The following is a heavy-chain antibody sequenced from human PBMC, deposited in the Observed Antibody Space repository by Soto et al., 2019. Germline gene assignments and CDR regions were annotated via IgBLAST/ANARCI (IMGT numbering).Heavy chain of an antibody. CDR3: AREGVVGATRPFDN. D-gene: IGHD1-26*01. J-gene: IGHJ4*02. CDR2: IYYSGST. Sequence: SETLSLTCTVFGGSISSYYWNWIRQPPGKGLEWIGSIYYSGSTNYNPSLRSRVTISADTPKKQFSLKLNQFSLKLTSVTAADTAIYYRAREGVVGATRPFDNWGQGTQVTVSS. CDR1: GGSISSYY. V-gene: IGHV4-59*01.